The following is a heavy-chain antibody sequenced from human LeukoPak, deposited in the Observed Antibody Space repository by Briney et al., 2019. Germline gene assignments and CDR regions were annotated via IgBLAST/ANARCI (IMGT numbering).Heavy chain of an antibody. Sequence: KLSETLSLTCTVSGGSITSYHWSWIRQPPGKGLEWIGYIYYSGSTNYNSSLKSRVTISIDTSKNQFSLKLSSVTAADTAVYYCTRVGDFVFRDWGQGTLVTVSS. V-gene: IGHV4-59*01. D-gene: IGHD4-17*01. CDR2: IYYSGST. J-gene: IGHJ4*02. CDR3: TRVGDFVFRD. CDR1: GGSITSYH.